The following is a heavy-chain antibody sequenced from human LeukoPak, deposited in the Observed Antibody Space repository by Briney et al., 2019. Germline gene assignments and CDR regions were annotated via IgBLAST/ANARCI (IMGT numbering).Heavy chain of an antibody. D-gene: IGHD2-15*01. CDR3: ASRKVDYYYGMDV. J-gene: IGHJ6*04. CDR2: IYHSGST. V-gene: IGHV4-30-2*01. CDR1: GGSISSGGYS. Sequence: SETLSLTCAVSGGSISSGGYSWSWIRQPPGKGLEWIGYIYHSGSTYYNPSLKSRVTIPVDRSKNQFSLKLSSVTAADTAVYYCASRKVDYYYGMDVWGKGTTVTVSS.